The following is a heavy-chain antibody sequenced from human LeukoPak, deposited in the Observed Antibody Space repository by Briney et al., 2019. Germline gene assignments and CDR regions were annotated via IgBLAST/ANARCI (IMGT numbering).Heavy chain of an antibody. D-gene: IGHD3-3*01. CDR3: ARSSKDFWSGYSSIDY. CDR1: GGSISSGSYY. V-gene: IGHV4-61*02. J-gene: IGHJ4*02. CDR2: IYTSGST. Sequence: PSETLSLTCTVSGGSISSGSYYWSWIRQPAGKGLEWIGRIYTSGSTNYNPSLKSRVTISVDTSKNQFSLKLSSVTAADTAVYYCARSSKDFWSGYSSIDYWGQGTLVTVSS.